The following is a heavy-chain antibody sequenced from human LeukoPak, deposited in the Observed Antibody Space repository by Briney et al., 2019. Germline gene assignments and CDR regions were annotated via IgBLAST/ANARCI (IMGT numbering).Heavy chain of an antibody. V-gene: IGHV4-39*07. CDR3: ARVPPIAAAGNGAFDI. Sequence: SETLSLTCTVSGGSISSSSYYWGWIRQPPGKGLEWIGSIYYSGSTYYNPSLKSRVTISVDTSKNQFSLKLSSVTAADTAVYYCARVPPIAAAGNGAFDIWGQGTMVTVSS. D-gene: IGHD6-13*01. CDR1: GGSISSSSYY. J-gene: IGHJ3*02. CDR2: IYYSGST.